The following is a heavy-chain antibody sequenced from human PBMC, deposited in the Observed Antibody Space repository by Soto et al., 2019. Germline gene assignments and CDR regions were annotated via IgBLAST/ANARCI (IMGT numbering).Heavy chain of an antibody. CDR1: GFSVNNNY. D-gene: IGHD2-21*01. J-gene: IGHJ4*02. CDR3: AKLWGSYFES. Sequence: GGSLRLSCSASGFSVNNNYMTWVRQAPGRRPEWVAVIYTRGTTHYADFATGRFTFSRDNSKNTLYLQMDSLRPEDTAVYYCAKLWGSYFESWGPGTLVTVSS. CDR2: IYTRGTT. V-gene: IGHV3-53*01.